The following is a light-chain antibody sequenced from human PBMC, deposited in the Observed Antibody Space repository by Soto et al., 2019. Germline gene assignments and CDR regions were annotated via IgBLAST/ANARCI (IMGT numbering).Light chain of an antibody. V-gene: IGKV3-20*01. Sequence: EIVLTQSPGTLSLSPGERATLSCRASQSVSSSYLAWYQQKPGQAPRLLIYGASSRATGIPVRFSGSGSGTDFTLTISRLEPEDFAVYYCQHYGSSLGYTFGQGTKLEIK. CDR1: QSVSSSY. CDR3: QHYGSSLGYT. J-gene: IGKJ2*01. CDR2: GAS.